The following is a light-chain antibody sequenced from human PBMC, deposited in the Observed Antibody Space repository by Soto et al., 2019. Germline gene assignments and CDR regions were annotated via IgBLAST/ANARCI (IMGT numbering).Light chain of an antibody. V-gene: IGLV2-14*01. CDR3: SSQTTTGSWV. Sequence: QSALTQPASVSGPPGQSITISCTGTTNDINYDSVSWYQQHPGNAPKVVIYEVSDRPSGVPHRFSGSKSGSTATLSISGLQSEDEGVYFCSSQTTTGSWVFGGGTKLTVL. CDR2: EVS. CDR1: TNDINYDS. J-gene: IGLJ3*02.